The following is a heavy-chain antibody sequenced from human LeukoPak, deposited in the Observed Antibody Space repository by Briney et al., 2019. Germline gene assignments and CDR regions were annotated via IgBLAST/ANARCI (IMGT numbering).Heavy chain of an antibody. V-gene: IGHV4-34*01. CDR2: INHSGST. Sequence: PSETLSLTCAVYGGSFSGYYWSWIRLPPGKGLEWIGEINHSGSTNYNPSLKSRVTISVDTSKNQFSLKLSSVTAADTAVYYCARDKGHNDAFDIWGQGTMVTVSS. CDR3: ARDKGHNDAFDI. D-gene: IGHD2-21*01. J-gene: IGHJ3*02. CDR1: GGSFSGYY.